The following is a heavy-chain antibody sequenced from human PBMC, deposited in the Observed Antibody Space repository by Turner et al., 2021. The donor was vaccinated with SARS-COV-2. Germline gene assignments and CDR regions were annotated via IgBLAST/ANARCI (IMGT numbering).Heavy chain of an antibody. V-gene: IGHV4-39*01. CDR1: GGSISSSSFD. Sequence: QLQLQESGPGLVKPSETLSLTCPVSGGSISSSSFDWGWIRKPPGKGGEWSGYINYSRTTYYNQSLKSRVTISVDTSKNQFSLKLSSVTAADTAVYYCARHSPELRGDYFDYWGQGTLVTVSS. J-gene: IGHJ4*02. D-gene: IGHD1-26*01. CDR2: INYSRTT. CDR3: ARHSPELRGDYFDY.